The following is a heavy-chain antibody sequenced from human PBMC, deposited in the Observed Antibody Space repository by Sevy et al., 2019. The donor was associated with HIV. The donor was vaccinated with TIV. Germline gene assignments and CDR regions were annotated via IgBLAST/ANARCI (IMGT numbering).Heavy chain of an antibody. Sequence: GGSLTLFCTVSGFTFDDYAMHWVRQSAGKGLEWVSRMSWDGGSTYYADCVKGRFTISRDNSNNSLYLQMNSLRAEETALYYCAKPYRIAVAGDYYYSGMDVWGQGTTVTVSS. CDR3: AKPYRIAVAGDYYYSGMDV. J-gene: IGHJ6*02. D-gene: IGHD6-13*01. CDR2: MSWDGGST. V-gene: IGHV3-43D*03. CDR1: GFTFDDYA.